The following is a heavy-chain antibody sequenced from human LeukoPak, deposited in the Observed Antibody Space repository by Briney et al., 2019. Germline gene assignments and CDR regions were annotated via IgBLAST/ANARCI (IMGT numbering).Heavy chain of an antibody. CDR2: INPNSGDT. CDR3: ARAYSSGDYFDY. Sequence: ASVTVSFKASGYTFTGYYMHWVRQAPGQGLEWMGRINPNSGDTNYAQKFQGRVTMTRDTSISTAYMELSRLRSDDAAVYYCARAYSSGDYFDYWGQGTLVTVSS. CDR1: GYTFTGYY. V-gene: IGHV1-2*06. J-gene: IGHJ4*02. D-gene: IGHD6-19*01.